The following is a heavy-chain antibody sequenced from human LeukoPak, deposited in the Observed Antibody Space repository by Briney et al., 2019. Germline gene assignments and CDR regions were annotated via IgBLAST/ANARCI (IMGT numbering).Heavy chain of an antibody. CDR1: GGSISSDF. D-gene: IGHD4-23*01. Sequence: SETLSLTCTVSGGSISSDFWSWIRQPPGKGLEWIGYIYHSGSTNYNPSLKSRVTISVDTSKNQFSLKLSSVTAADTAVYYCARHTYGGNSDFQHWGQGTLVTVSS. CDR3: ARHTYGGNSDFQH. J-gene: IGHJ1*01. CDR2: IYHSGST. V-gene: IGHV4-59*08.